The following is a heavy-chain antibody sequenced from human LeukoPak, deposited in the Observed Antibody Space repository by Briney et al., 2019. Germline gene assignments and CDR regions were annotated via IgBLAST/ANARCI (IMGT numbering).Heavy chain of an antibody. Sequence: GGSLRLSCAASGFTFSSYALNWVRQAPGKGLECVSAIGGSGGSTYYADSVKGRFTISRDNAKNTLYLQMNSLRAEETALYYCAKSDDSSGYYYGIVYWGQGTLVTVSS. CDR3: AKSDDSSGYYYGIVY. CDR1: GFTFSSYA. D-gene: IGHD3-22*01. CDR2: IGGSGGST. V-gene: IGHV3-23*01. J-gene: IGHJ4*02.